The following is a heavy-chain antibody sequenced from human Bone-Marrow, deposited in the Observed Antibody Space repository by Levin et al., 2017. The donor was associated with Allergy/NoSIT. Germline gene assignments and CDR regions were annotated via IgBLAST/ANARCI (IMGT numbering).Heavy chain of an antibody. CDR3: ANSWSYRGKNCYTYNFDY. Sequence: TGGSLRLSCAASGFTFSDYAMSWVRQAPGKGLEWVSAISGDGGNRYYANSVRGRFTISRDNSQKMLYLQMNSLRVEDTALYYCANSWSYRGKNCYTYNFDYWGQGMLVAVSS. CDR2: ISGDGGNR. D-gene: IGHD2-2*02. J-gene: IGHJ4*02. V-gene: IGHV3-23*01. CDR1: GFTFSDYA.